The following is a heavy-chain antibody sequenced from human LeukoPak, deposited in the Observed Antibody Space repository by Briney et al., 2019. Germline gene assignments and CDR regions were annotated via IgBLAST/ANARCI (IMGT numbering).Heavy chain of an antibody. CDR1: GFTFSSYS. J-gene: IGHJ4*02. Sequence: VNWGGSLRLSCAASGFTFSSYSMNWVRQAPGKGLEWVSSIGSSSTYIYYADSVKGRFTISRDNAKNSLYLQMNSLRAEDTAVYYCAPAIYGGNSIDYWGQGTLVTVSS. D-gene: IGHD4-23*01. CDR3: APAIYGGNSIDY. CDR2: IGSSSTYI. V-gene: IGHV3-21*01.